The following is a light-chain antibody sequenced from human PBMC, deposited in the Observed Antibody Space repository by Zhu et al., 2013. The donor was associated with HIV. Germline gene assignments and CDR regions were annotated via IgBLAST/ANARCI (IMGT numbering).Light chain of an antibody. CDR2: RNN. CDR1: DSNIGDNF. J-gene: IGLJ1*01. CDR3: VGWDASLSAYV. V-gene: IGLV1-47*01. Sequence: QSVLTQPPSVSAAPGHRVTISCSGSDSNIGDNFVSWYQDVPGAAPRLLIYRNNQRPSGVPDRFSGSKSGTSASLAISGLRSEDEADYYCVGWDASLSAYVFGAGTKVTVL.